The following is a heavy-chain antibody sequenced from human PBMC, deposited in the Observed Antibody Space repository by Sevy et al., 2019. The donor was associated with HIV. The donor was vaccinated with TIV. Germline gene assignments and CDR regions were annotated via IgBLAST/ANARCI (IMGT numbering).Heavy chain of an antibody. CDR2: IQYDGRNT. Sequence: GESLKISCTTSGFTFSYSGMHWVRQAPGKGLEWVTFIQYDGRNTHYADSVKGRFTISRDNSKNTLYLQMNSLGGDDTAVYYCAKNTAAVGTGGFDYWGQGALVTVSS. J-gene: IGHJ4*02. CDR1: GFTFSYSG. V-gene: IGHV3-30*02. D-gene: IGHD6-13*01. CDR3: AKNTAAVGTGGFDY.